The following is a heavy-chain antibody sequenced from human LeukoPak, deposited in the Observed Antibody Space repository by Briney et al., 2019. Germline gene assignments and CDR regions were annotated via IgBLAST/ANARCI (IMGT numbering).Heavy chain of an antibody. CDR3: ARATYYYDSSGSPGAFDI. D-gene: IGHD3-22*01. CDR1: GGSISSYY. V-gene: IGHV4-59*08. CDR2: IYYSGST. Sequence: PSQTLSLTCTVSGGSISSYYWSWIRQPPGKGLEWIGYIYYSGSTNYNPSLKSRVTISVDTSKNQFSLKLSSVTAADTAVYYCARATYYYDSSGSPGAFDIWGQGTMVTVSS. J-gene: IGHJ3*02.